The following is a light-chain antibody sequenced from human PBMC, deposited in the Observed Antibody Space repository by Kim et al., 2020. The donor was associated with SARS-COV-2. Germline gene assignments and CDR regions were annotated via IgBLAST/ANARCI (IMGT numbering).Light chain of an antibody. Sequence: NFMLTQPHSVSESPGKTVTISCTRSSGSIASNYVQWYQQRPGSAPTPVIYEDNQRPSGVPDRFSGSIDSSSNSASLTISGLKTEDEADYYCQSYDSRNVVFGGGTQLTVL. CDR2: EDN. V-gene: IGLV6-57*04. J-gene: IGLJ2*01. CDR3: QSYDSRNVV. CDR1: SGSIASNY.